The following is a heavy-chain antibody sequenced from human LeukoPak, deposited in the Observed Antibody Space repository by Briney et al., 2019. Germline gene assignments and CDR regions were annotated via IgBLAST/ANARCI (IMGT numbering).Heavy chain of an antibody. CDR2: INHSGST. V-gene: IGHV4-34*01. D-gene: IGHD3-22*01. CDR3: AGQNYHDTSAYRHGAFDI. CDR1: GGSFSGYY. Sequence: PSETLSLTCAVYGGSFSGYYWSWIRQPPGKGLEWIGEINHSGSTNYNPSLKSRVTISVDTSKNQFSLKLSSVTAADTAVYFCAGQNYHDTSAYRHGAFDIWGQGTMVTVSS. J-gene: IGHJ3*02.